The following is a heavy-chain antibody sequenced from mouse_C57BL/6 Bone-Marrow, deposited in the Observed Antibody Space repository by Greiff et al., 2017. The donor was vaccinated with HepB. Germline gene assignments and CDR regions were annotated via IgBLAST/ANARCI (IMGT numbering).Heavy chain of an antibody. CDR1: GFTFSSYA. Sequence: DVMLVESGGGLVKPGGSLKLSCAASGFTFSSYAMSWVRQTPEKRLEWVATISDGGSYTYYPDNVKGRFTISRDNAKNNLYLQMSHLKSEDTAMYYCARGGWYYFDDWGKGTTLTVSS. D-gene: IGHD3-3*01. CDR2: ISDGGSYT. CDR3: ARGGWYYFDD. J-gene: IGHJ2*01. V-gene: IGHV5-4*03.